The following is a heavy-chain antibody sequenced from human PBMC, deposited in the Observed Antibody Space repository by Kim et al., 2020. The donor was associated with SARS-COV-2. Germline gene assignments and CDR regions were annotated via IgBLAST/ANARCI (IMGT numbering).Heavy chain of an antibody. CDR2: IWYDGSNK. J-gene: IGHJ2*01. CDR1: GFTFSSYG. D-gene: IGHD4-17*01. V-gene: IGHV3-33*01. CDR3: ARESSAVTGQYWYFDL. Sequence: GGSLRLSCAASGFTFSSYGMHWVRQAPGKGLEWVAVIWYDGSNKYYADSVKGRFTISRDNSKNTLYLQMNSLRAEDTAVYYCARESSAVTGQYWYFDLWGRGTLVTVSS.